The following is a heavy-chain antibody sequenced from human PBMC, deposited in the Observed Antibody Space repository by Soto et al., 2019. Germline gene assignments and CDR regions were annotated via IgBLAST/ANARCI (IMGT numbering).Heavy chain of an antibody. Sequence: SETLSLTCAVYGGSFSGYYWSWIRQPPGKGLEWIGEINHSGSTNYNPSLKSRVTISVDTSKNQFSLKLSSVTAAATAVYYCAREPVAGIWFDPWGQGTLVTVSS. CDR1: GGSFSGYY. CDR3: AREPVAGIWFDP. CDR2: INHSGST. D-gene: IGHD6-19*01. J-gene: IGHJ5*02. V-gene: IGHV4-34*01.